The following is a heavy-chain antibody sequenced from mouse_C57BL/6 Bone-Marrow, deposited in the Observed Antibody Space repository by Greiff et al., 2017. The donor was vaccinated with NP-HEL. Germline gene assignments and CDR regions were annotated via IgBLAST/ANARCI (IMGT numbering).Heavy chain of an antibody. J-gene: IGHJ3*01. D-gene: IGHD2-4*01. Sequence: VMLVESGAELARPGASVKLSCKASGYTFTSYGISWVKQRPGQGLEWIGEIYPRSGNTYYNEKFKGKATLTADKSSSTAYMELRSLTSEDSAVYFCARYDYDSWFAYWGQGTLVTVSA. CDR1: GYTFTSYG. V-gene: IGHV1-81*01. CDR3: ARYDYDSWFAY. CDR2: IYPRSGNT.